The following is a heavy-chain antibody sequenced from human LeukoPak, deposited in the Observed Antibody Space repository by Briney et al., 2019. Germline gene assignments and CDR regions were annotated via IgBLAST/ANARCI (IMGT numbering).Heavy chain of an antibody. CDR3: ARLGITIFGVVNIKY. J-gene: IGHJ4*02. D-gene: IGHD3-3*01. Sequence: ASETLSLTCTVSGYSISSGDYWGWIRQPPGKGLEWIGSIYHSGRTYYNPSLKSRVTISVDTSKNQFSLKLSSVTAADTAVYYCARLGITIFGVVNIKYWGQGTLVTVSS. V-gene: IGHV4-38-2*02. CDR1: GYSISSGDY. CDR2: IYHSGRT.